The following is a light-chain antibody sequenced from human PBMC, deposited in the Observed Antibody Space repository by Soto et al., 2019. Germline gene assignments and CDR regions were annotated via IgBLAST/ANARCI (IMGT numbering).Light chain of an antibody. Sequence: DIQMTQSPSSLSASVGDRVTIACRASQSVSTYVNWYQQKPGKAPQLLIYAASRLQTGVPSRFSGSGSGTDFTLTISSLQPEDSATFYCQQSYRTPHAFGPGTKVHI. CDR2: AAS. CDR1: QSVSTY. J-gene: IGKJ3*01. CDR3: QQSYRTPHA. V-gene: IGKV1-39*01.